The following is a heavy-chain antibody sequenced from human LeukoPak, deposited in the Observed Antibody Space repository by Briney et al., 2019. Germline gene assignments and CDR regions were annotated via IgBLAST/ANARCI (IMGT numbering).Heavy chain of an antibody. V-gene: IGHV3-23*01. CDR1: GFSFSRYP. J-gene: IGHJ6*04. CDR2: ISAGGDGT. Sequence: GGSLRLSCAASGFSFSRYPMGWVRQAPGKGLEWVSGISAGGDGTYHADPGKGRFTISRDNSKNTLYLQMNSLRAEDTAVYYCARALDPRSCSSTSCSAPLDVWGKGTTVTVSS. D-gene: IGHD2-2*01. CDR3: ARALDPRSCSSTSCSAPLDV.